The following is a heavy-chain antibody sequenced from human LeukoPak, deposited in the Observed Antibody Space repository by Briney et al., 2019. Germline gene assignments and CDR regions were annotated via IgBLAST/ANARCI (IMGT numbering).Heavy chain of an antibody. CDR3: ARGEFMVRGANYYYYYYMDV. V-gene: IGHV1-18*03. Sequence: ASVKVSCKASGYTFTGYYMHWVRQAPGQGLEWMGWISAYNGNTNYAQKLQGRVTMTTDTSASTAYMELSSLRSEDMAVYYCARGEFMVRGANYYYYYYMDVWGKGTTVTVSS. CDR1: GYTFTGYY. CDR2: ISAYNGNT. J-gene: IGHJ6*03. D-gene: IGHD3-10*01.